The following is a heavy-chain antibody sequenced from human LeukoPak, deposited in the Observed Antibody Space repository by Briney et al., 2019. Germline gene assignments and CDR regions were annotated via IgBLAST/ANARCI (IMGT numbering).Heavy chain of an antibody. CDR1: GFIFSSYG. D-gene: IGHD3-10*01. Sequence: GGTLRLSCAASGFIFSSYGMTWVRQAPGKGLEWVSAISGSGSGGSTYYADSVKGRFTISRDNSKNTLYLQMNSLRAEDTAVYYCATKRPGPYYYGSGSLDAFDIWGQGTMVTVSS. CDR2: ISGSGSGGST. J-gene: IGHJ3*02. V-gene: IGHV3-23*01. CDR3: ATKRPGPYYYGSGSLDAFDI.